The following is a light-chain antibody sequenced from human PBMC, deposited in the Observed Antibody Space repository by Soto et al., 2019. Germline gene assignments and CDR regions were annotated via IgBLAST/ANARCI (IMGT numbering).Light chain of an antibody. Sequence: DLQMTQSPSSLSASVGDRVTITCRASQDISNDLGWYQQKPGKAPKRLIYAASSLQSGVPSRFSGSGSGTEFTLTISSLQPEDFATYYCLQHNSYPLTCGGGTKVEIK. CDR3: LQHNSYPLT. CDR2: AAS. V-gene: IGKV1-17*01. CDR1: QDISND. J-gene: IGKJ4*01.